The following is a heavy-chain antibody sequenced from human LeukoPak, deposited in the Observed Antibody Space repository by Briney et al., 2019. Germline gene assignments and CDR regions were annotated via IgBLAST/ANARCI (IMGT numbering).Heavy chain of an antibody. J-gene: IGHJ4*02. Sequence: SETLSLTCAVYGGSFSGYYWSWIRQPPGKGLEWIGEINHSGSTNYNPSLKSRVTISVDTSKNQFSLKLSSVAAADTAVYYCARQGGGYYPYYFDYWGQGTLVTVSS. CDR2: INHSGST. CDR3: ARQGGGYYPYYFDY. CDR1: GGSFSGYY. D-gene: IGHD3-22*01. V-gene: IGHV4-34*01.